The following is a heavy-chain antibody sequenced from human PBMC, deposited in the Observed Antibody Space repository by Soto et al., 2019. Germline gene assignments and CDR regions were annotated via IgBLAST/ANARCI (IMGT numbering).Heavy chain of an antibody. D-gene: IGHD3-10*01. CDR2: IWYDGSNK. V-gene: IGHV3-33*01. CDR1: GFTFSSYG. Sequence: GGSLRLSCAASGFTFSSYGMHWVRQAPGKGLEWVAVIWYDGSNKYYADSVKGRFTISRDNSKNTLYLQMNSLRAEDTAVYYCARDFQDHYYDSGSYDRNWFDPWGQGT. CDR3: ARDFQDHYYDSGSYDRNWFDP. J-gene: IGHJ5*02.